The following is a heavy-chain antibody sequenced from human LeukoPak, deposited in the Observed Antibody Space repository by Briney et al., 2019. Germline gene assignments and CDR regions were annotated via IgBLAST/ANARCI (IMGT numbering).Heavy chain of an antibody. CDR3: ARSIYSSSWYGGFDY. CDR1: GGSFSNYY. CDR2: INHNEKA. J-gene: IGHJ4*02. D-gene: IGHD6-13*01. V-gene: IGHV4-34*01. Sequence: SETLSLTCAVYGGSFSNYYWSWFRQPPEKGLEWIGEINHNEKANYRPSLKSRLTVSLDTSKNQFSLKLSSVTAADTAVYYCARSIYSSSWYGGFDYWGQGTLVTVSS.